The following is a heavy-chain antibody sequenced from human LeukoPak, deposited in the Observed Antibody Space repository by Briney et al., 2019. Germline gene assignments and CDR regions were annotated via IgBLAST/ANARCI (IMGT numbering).Heavy chain of an antibody. CDR1: GFTFSSYA. J-gene: IGHJ4*02. D-gene: IGHD4-17*01. CDR2: ISNSGRLM. V-gene: IGHV3-21*05. CDR3: ARDVAETTGDY. Sequence: GRSLRLSCAASGFTFSSYAMHWVRQAPGKGLEWISYISNSGRLMFYADSVKGRFTISRDNTKNSLYLQMNSLRAEDTAVYYCARDVAETTGDYWGQGTLVTVAS.